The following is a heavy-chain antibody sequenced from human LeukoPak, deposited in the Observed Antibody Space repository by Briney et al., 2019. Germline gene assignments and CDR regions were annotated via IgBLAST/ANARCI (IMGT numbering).Heavy chain of an antibody. Sequence: ASVKVSCKVSGYTLTELSMHWVRQAPGKGLEWMGGFDPEDGETIYAQKFQGRVTMTEDTSTDTAYMELSSLRSEDTAVYYCYSGYPSDAFDIWRQGTMVTVSS. V-gene: IGHV1-24*01. CDR2: FDPEDGET. J-gene: IGHJ3*02. D-gene: IGHD1-1*01. CDR1: GYTLTELS. CDR3: YSGYPSDAFDI.